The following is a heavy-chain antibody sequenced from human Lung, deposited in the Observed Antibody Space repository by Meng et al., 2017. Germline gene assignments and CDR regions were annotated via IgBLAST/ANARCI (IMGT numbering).Heavy chain of an antibody. CDR3: ARDEDISAAGKLFGDY. D-gene: IGHD6-13*01. CDR1: GSRVPDYE. J-gene: IGHJ4*02. V-gene: IGHV1-2*06. Sequence: QGELVQSGAEVKKPGASVKGSCKPSGSRVPDYEIHWGRRAPGQGHEWMGHIDPKSGDTRNAQKYQGRVTMTGDTSIGTAYMEMTGLRSDDTALYYCARDEDISAAGKLFGDYWGQGTLVTVSS. CDR2: IDPKSGDT.